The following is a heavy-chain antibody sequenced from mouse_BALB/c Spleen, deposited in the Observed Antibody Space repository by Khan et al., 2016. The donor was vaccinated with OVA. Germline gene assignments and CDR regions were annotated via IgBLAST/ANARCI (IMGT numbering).Heavy chain of an antibody. CDR3: ARINA. Sequence: VQLKQSGAELVKPGASLKFSCAASRFTIKDYYMPWVRQTPDQSLELIATIDRNDGSTKYAASVQRQSTITADTAKNTAYLQISRLTSEDTAVYYCARINAWGQGTTLTVSS. CDR1: RFTIKDYY. J-gene: IGHJ2*01. CDR2: IDRNDGST. V-gene: IGHV14-2*01.